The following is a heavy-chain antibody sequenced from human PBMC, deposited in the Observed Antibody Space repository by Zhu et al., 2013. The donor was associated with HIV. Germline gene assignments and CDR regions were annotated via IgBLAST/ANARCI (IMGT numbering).Heavy chain of an antibody. CDR2: IIPILGIA. CDR1: GGTFSSYT. V-gene: IGHV1-69*02. Sequence: QVQLVQSGAEVKKPGSSVKVSCKASGGTFSSYTISWVRQAPGQGLEWMGRIIPILGIANYAQKFQGRVTITADKSTSTAYMELSSLRSEDTAVYYCARSGSNRDAFDIWGQGTMVTVSS. CDR3: ARSGSNRDAFDI. D-gene: IGHD1-1*01. J-gene: IGHJ3*02.